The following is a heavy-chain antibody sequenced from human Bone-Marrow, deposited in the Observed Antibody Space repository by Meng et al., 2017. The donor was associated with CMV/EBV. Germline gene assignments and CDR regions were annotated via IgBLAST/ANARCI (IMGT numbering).Heavy chain of an antibody. V-gene: IGHV3-9*03. CDR3: AKDNDSSGWLYY. Sequence: SLKISCAASGFTFDDYAMHWVRQAPGKGLEWVSGISWNSGSIGYADSVKGRFTISRDNAKNSLYLQMNSLRAEDMALYYCAKDNDSSGWLYYWGQGTLVTVSS. CDR2: ISWNSGSI. J-gene: IGHJ4*02. CDR1: GFTFDDYA. D-gene: IGHD3-22*01.